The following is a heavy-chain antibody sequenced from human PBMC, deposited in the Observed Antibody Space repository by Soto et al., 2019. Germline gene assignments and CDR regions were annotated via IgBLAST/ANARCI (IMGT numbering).Heavy chain of an antibody. CDR1: GVSFSSFW. Sequence: EVQLVESGGGLVQPGWSLRLSCVASGVSFSSFWMSGVRQAPGKGMEWVANIKRDGSEMYYVDSVKGRFTISRDNAKNSLYLQMNSMRVDDTAVYYCANGQATYCSCGSCALDYWGQGTLVTVSS. D-gene: IGHD2-15*01. CDR2: IKRDGSEM. J-gene: IGHJ4*02. CDR3: ANGQATYCSCGSCALDY. V-gene: IGHV3-7*01.